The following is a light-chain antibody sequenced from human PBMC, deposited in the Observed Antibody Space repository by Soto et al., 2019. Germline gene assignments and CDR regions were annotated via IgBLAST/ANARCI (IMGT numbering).Light chain of an antibody. CDR1: QSVSSN. CDR2: GAS. J-gene: IGKJ4*01. CDR3: QQYKNWPPLT. Sequence: EIVMTQSPATLSVSPGERATLSCRASQSVSSNLAWYQQKPGQAPGLIIYGASTRATGIPARFSGSGSGTEFTLTISSLQSEDFAVYYCQQYKNWPPLTFGGGTKVEVK. V-gene: IGKV3-15*01.